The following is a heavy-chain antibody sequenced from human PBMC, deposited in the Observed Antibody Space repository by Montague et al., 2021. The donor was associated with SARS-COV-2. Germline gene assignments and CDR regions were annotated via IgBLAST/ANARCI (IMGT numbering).Heavy chain of an antibody. CDR3: ASYQNYYYYYGMDV. Sequence: SLRLSCAASGFTFSSYSMNWVRQAPGKGLEWVSSISSNSSYIYYADSVKGRFTISRDNAKNSLYLQMNSLRAEDTAVYYCASYQNYYYYYGMDVWGQGTTVTVSS. CDR1: GFTFSSYS. J-gene: IGHJ6*02. CDR2: ISSNSSYI. V-gene: IGHV3-21*01. D-gene: IGHD2-2*01.